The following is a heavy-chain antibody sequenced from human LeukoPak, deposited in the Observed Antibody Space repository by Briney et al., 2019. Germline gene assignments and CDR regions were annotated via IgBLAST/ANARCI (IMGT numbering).Heavy chain of an antibody. CDR3: ARDALTYCSSTSCYHYYYYYMDV. V-gene: IGHV4-61*02. Sequence: SQTLSLTCTVSGGSISSGSYYWSWIRQPAGKGLEWIGRIYTSGSTNYNPSLKSRVTISVDTSKNQFSLKLSSVTAADTAVYYCARDALTYCSSTSCYHYYYYYMDVWGKGTTVTISS. CDR2: IYTSGST. CDR1: GGSISSGSYY. D-gene: IGHD2-2*01. J-gene: IGHJ6*03.